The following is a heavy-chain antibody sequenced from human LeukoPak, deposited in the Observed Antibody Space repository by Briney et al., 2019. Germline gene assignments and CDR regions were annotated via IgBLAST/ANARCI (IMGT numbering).Heavy chain of an antibody. D-gene: IGHD6-19*01. Sequence: GGSLRLSCAASGFTFSTYWMHWVRQAPGKGLVWVTRINSDGSSTTYAVSVKGRFTISRDNAKNTLYLQMNSLRAEDTAVYYCAGGGGWSLDYWGQGTLVTVSS. CDR1: GFTFSTYW. V-gene: IGHV3-74*01. CDR3: AGGGGWSLDY. CDR2: INSDGSST. J-gene: IGHJ4*02.